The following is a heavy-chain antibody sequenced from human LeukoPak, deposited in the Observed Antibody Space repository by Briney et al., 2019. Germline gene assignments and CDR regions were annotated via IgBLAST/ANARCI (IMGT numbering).Heavy chain of an antibody. D-gene: IGHD5-18*01. V-gene: IGHV3-30-3*01. CDR2: ISYDGSNK. J-gene: IGHJ4*02. CDR1: GFTFSSYA. CDR3: ARAINTHTYGYHY. Sequence: GGSLRLSCAASGFTFSSYAMHWVRQAPGKGLEWVAVISYDGSNKYYADSVKGRFTISRDNSKNTLYLQMNSLRAEDTAVYYCARAINTHTYGYHYWGQGTLVTVPS.